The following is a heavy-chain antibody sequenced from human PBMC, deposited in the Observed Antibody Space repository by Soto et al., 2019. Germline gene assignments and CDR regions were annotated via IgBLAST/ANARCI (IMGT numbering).Heavy chain of an antibody. CDR2: ISSSSSTI. D-gene: IGHD1-26*01. CDR3: ARGGESGSYYGMDV. CDR1: GFTFSRYS. J-gene: IGHJ6*02. Sequence: EVQLVESGGGLVQPGGSPSLSCAASGFTFSRYSMNWVRQTPGKGLEWVSYISSSSSTIYYADSVKGRFTISRDNAKNSLYLQMNSLRAEDTAVYYCARGGESGSYYGMDVWGQGTTVTVSS. V-gene: IGHV3-48*01.